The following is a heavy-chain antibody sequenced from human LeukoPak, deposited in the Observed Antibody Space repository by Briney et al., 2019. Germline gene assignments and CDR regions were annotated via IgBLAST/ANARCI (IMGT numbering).Heavy chain of an antibody. D-gene: IGHD4-17*01. CDR3: ARGSGVGYGDYEGFDY. Sequence: SSETLSLTCTVSGGSISSYYWSWIRQPAGKGLEWIGRIYTSGSTNYNPSLKSRVTMSVDTPKNQFSLKLSSVTAADTAVYYCARGSGVGYGDYEGFDYWGQGTLVTVSS. CDR1: GGSISSYY. CDR2: IYTSGST. V-gene: IGHV4-4*07. J-gene: IGHJ4*02.